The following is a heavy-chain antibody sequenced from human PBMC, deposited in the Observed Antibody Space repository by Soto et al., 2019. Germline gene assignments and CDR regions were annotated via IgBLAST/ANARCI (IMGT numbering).Heavy chain of an antibody. CDR1: GYTFTSYE. Sequence: ASVKVSCKASGYTFTSYEMYWVRQAPGQGLEWMGIINPSGGSTTYAQKFQGRVTMTRDTSTSTVYMELSSLRSEDTAVYYCARDRRDGYNTFDYWGQGTLVNVSS. CDR3: ARDRRDGYNTFDY. D-gene: IGHD5-12*01. CDR2: INPSGGST. J-gene: IGHJ4*02. V-gene: IGHV1-46*01.